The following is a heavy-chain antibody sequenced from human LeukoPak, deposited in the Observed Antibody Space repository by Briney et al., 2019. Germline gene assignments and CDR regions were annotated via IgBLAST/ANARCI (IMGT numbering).Heavy chain of an antibody. CDR3: ARRDWNYDY. V-gene: IGHV3-48*01. J-gene: IGHJ4*02. D-gene: IGHD1-7*01. Sequence: PGGSLRLSCAASGFIFNTYSMNWVRQAPGKGLEWVSYISSSSSTIYYADSVKGRFTISRDNAKNSLYLQMNSLRVEDTAVYYCARRDWNYDYWGQGTLVTVSS. CDR1: GFIFNTYS. CDR2: ISSSSSTI.